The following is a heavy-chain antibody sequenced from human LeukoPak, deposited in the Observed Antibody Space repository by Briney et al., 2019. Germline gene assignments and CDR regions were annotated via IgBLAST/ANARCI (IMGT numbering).Heavy chain of an antibody. D-gene: IGHD2-2*01. CDR2: VRGSGDHT. CDR1: GFTSSGYA. J-gene: IGHJ4*02. CDR3: ARWSQFCSITSCLFDY. Sequence: GGSLRLSSAASGFTSSGYAMNWDRQAPGKGLEWVLGVRGSGDHTSYADSVKGRFTISRDNSKNTPYLQMNSLRACDMGVYYCARWSQFCSITSCLFDYWGQGTLVTVSS. V-gene: IGHV3-23*01.